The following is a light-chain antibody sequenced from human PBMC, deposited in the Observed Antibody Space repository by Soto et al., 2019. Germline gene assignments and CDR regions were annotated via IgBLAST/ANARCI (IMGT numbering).Light chain of an antibody. V-gene: IGKV1-5*03. CDR2: KAS. J-gene: IGKJ2*01. CDR1: QSVGIW. CDR3: QQYNSYPKN. Sequence: DIQMTQSPSTLSASAGDRITITCRASQSVGIWLAWYQQKPGKAPNLLIYKASTLETGVPSRFSGSGSGTAFTLTISSLQPVDFATYYCQQYNSYPKNFGQGTKLEIK.